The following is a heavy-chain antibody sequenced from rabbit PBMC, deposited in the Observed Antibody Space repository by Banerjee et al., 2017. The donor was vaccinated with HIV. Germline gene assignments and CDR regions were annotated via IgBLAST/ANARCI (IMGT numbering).Heavy chain of an antibody. CDR3: ARDLFAGSNYALFGL. J-gene: IGHJ4*01. V-gene: IGHV1S40*01. Sequence: QSLEESGGDLVKPGASLTLTCTASGFSFSSTYYMCWVRQAPGKGLEWIGCIYTGSGSTGYASWAKGRFTISKTSSTTVTLQMTSLTAADTATYFCARDLFAGSNYALFGLWGPGTLVTVS. D-gene: IGHD8-1*01. CDR1: GFSFSSTYY. CDR2: IYTGSGST.